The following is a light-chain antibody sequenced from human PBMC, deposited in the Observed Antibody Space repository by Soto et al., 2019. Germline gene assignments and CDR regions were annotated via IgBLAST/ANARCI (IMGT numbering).Light chain of an antibody. J-gene: IGLJ3*02. CDR3: QSYDSSLSGWV. CDR2: GNS. CDR1: SSNIVAGYD. V-gene: IGLV1-40*01. Sequence: QSVLTQPPSVSGAPGQRVTISCTGSSSNIVAGYDVHWYQQLPGTAPKLLISGNSNRPSGVPDRFSGSKSGTSASLAITGLQAEDEADYYCQSYDSSLSGWVFGGGTKLTVL.